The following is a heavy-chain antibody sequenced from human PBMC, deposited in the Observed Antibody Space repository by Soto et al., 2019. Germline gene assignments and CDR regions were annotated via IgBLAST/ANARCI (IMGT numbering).Heavy chain of an antibody. J-gene: IGHJ4*02. V-gene: IGHV3-49*04. CDR2: IRNQTYGGTP. CDR1: VFTGENYA. CDR3: TRAESPDTAYFSDY. Sequence: GPLRLSCTTSVFTGENYAINWVRQAPGKGLEWVGLIRNQTYGGTPEYAASVKSRFTISRDDSNDIASLQMNRLNAEDSAVYYCTRAESPDTAYFSDYWGQGTLVTVSS. D-gene: IGHD3-3*01.